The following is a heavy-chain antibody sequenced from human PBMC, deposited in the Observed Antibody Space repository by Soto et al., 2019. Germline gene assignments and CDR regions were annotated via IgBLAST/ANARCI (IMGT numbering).Heavy chain of an antibody. Sequence: ASVKVSCKASGYTFTSYGISWVRQAPGQGLEWMGWISAYNGDTNYAQKLQGRVTMTTDTSTSTAYMELRSLRSDDTAVYYCARGKITMVRGALTYYYMDVWGKGTTVTVSS. J-gene: IGHJ6*03. CDR1: GYTFTSYG. V-gene: IGHV1-18*01. D-gene: IGHD3-10*01. CDR2: ISAYNGDT. CDR3: ARGKITMVRGALTYYYMDV.